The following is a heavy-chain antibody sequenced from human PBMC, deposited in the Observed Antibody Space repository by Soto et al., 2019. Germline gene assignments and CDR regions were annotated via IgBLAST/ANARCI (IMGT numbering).Heavy chain of an antibody. Sequence: QVQLVESGGGVVQPGRSLRLSCAASGFTFSSYVMHWVRQAPGKGLEWVAVISYGGSNKYYADSVKGRFTISRDNSKHTLYLQMNSLRAEDTAVYYCAKVGSQFRGARRKSSGYVASWGEGAGVTVTS. J-gene: IGHJ4*02. V-gene: IGHV3-30*18. CDR1: GFTFSSYV. CDR3: AKVGSQFRGARRKSSGYVAS. D-gene: IGHD2-15*01. CDR2: ISYGGSNK.